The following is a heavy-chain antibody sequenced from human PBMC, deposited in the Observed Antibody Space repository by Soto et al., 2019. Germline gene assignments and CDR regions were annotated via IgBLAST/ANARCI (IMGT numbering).Heavy chain of an antibody. V-gene: IGHV3-7*01. CDR1: GFTFSSYW. Sequence: EVQLVESGGGLVQPGGSLRLSCAASGFTFSSYWMSWVRQAPGKGLEWVANIKQDGSEKYYVDSVKGRFTISRDNAKNSLYLQMNSLRAEEKSVYYCARAGWGGIVVLPAAIPPDAFDIWCQGTMVTVSS. J-gene: IGHJ3*02. CDR2: IKQDGSEK. D-gene: IGHD2-2*02. CDR3: ARAGWGGIVVLPAAIPPDAFDI.